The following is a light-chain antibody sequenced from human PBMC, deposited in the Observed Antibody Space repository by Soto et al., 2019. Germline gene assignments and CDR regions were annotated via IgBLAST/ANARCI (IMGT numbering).Light chain of an antibody. CDR2: ENN. Sequence: QSALTQPPSVSAAPGQKVTISCSGSSPNIGNNYVSWYQQFPGTAPKLLIYENNKRPSGIPDRFSGSKSGTSATLGITGLQTGDEADYYCGTWDSSLSPGEVFGGGTKLTVL. CDR1: SPNIGNNY. V-gene: IGLV1-51*02. J-gene: IGLJ3*02. CDR3: GTWDSSLSPGEV.